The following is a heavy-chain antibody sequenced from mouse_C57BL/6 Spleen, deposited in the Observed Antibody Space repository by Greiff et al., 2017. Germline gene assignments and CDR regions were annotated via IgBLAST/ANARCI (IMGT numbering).Heavy chain of an antibody. CDR1: GYSFTGYY. V-gene: IGHV1-42*01. D-gene: IGHD1-1*01. Sequence: VQLQQSGPELVKPGASVKISCKASGYSFTGYYMNWVKQSPEKSLEWIGEINPSTGGTTYNQKFKAKATLTVDKSSSTAYMQLKSLTSEDSAVYYCARDTTVVVYRNYFDDWGQGTTLTVSS. J-gene: IGHJ2*01. CDR3: ARDTTVVVYRNYFDD. CDR2: INPSTGGT.